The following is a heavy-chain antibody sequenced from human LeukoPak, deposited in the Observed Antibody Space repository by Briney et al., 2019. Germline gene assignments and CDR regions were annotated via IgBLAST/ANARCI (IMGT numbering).Heavy chain of an antibody. CDR1: GYTFTGYY. Sequence: GASVKVTCKASGYTFTGYYMHWVRQAPGQGLEWMGWINPNSGGTNYAQKFQGRVTMTRDTSISTAYMELSRLRSDDTAVYYCARGIRFLEWLLEGVGYGMDVWGQGTTVTVSS. J-gene: IGHJ6*02. CDR3: ARGIRFLEWLLEGVGYGMDV. V-gene: IGHV1-2*02. CDR2: INPNSGGT. D-gene: IGHD3-3*01.